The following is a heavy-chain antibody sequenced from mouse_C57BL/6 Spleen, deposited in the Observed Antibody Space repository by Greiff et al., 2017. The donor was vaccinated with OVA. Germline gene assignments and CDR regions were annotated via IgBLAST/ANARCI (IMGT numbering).Heavy chain of an antibody. CDR1: GYTFTSYG. J-gene: IGHJ4*01. Sequence: VKLVESGAELARPGASVKLSCKASGYTFTSYGISWVKQRTGQGLEWIGEIYPRSGNTYYNEKFKGKATLTADKSSSTAYMELRSLTSEDSAVYFCARSRFTTVVATDYYAMDYWGQGTSVTVSS. CDR2: IYPRSGNT. D-gene: IGHD1-1*01. V-gene: IGHV1-81*01. CDR3: ARSRFTTVVATDYYAMDY.